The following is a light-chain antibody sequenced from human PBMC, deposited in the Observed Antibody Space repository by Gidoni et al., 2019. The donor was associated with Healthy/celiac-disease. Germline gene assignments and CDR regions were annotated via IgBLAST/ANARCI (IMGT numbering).Light chain of an antibody. CDR2: AAS. CDR3: QQLNSYPR. V-gene: IGKV1-9*01. CDR1: QGISSY. Sequence: DIQLTQSPSFLSASVGDRVTITCRASQGISSYLAWYQQKPGTAPKLLIYAASTLQSGVPSRFSGSGSGTEFTLTISSLQPEDFATYYCQQLNSYPRFGPGTKVDIK. J-gene: IGKJ3*01.